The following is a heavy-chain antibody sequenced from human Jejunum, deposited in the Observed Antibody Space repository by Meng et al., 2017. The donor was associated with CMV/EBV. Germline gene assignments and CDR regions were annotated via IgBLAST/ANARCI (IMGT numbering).Heavy chain of an antibody. D-gene: IGHD1-7*01. V-gene: IGHV4-39*01. J-gene: IGHJ3*02. CDR1: GDSVSSRSYS. Sequence: GDSVSSRSYSWGWIRQPPGKGLEWIGSIHYSGSTYYNPSLKSRVTISVDTSKNQFSLKLSSVTAADTTVYYCARHVWPGNSDTFDIWGQGTMVTVSS. CDR2: IHYSGST. CDR3: ARHVWPGNSDTFDI.